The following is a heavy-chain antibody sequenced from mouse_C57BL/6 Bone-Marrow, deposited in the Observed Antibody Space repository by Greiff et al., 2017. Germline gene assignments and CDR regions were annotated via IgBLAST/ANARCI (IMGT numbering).Heavy chain of an antibody. CDR3: ARRRSTGGYAMDY. D-gene: IGHD1-1*01. Sequence: EVQVVESGGGLVKPGGSLKLSCAASGFTFSSYTMSWVRQTPEKRLEWVATISGGGGNTYYPDSVKGRFTISRDNAKNTLYLQMSSLRSEDTALDYCARRRSTGGYAMDYWGQGTSVTVSS. V-gene: IGHV5-9*01. CDR1: GFTFSSYT. J-gene: IGHJ4*01. CDR2: ISGGGGNT.